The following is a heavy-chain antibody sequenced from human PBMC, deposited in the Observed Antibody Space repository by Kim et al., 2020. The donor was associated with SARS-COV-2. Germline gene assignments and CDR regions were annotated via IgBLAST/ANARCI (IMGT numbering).Heavy chain of an antibody. CDR3: ARVTRLASGSHYFDY. Sequence: AASVQGRFTISRDDSQTSLYLQMNSLKTEDTAVYYCARVTRLASGSHYFDYWGQGTLVTVSS. J-gene: IGHJ4*02. D-gene: IGHD3-10*01. V-gene: IGHV3-72*01.